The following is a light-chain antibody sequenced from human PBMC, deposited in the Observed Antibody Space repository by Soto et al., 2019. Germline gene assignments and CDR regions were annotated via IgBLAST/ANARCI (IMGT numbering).Light chain of an antibody. CDR3: LQERGYPRT. CDR2: DAS. CDR1: QSVSGW. Sequence: FPPALSASVGDTVTVTCRASQSVSGWLAWYQQKPGEAPKLLIYDASALPRGVPSRFSGSGSGTKFTLTISVLQPEDFATYYCLQERGYPRTFGQGTNVDIK. V-gene: IGKV1-5*01. J-gene: IGKJ1*01.